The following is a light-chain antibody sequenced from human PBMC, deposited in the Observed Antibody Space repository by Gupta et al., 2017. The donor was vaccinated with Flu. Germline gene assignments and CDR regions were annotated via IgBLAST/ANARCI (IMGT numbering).Light chain of an antibody. CDR2: ETS. V-gene: IGKV3-20*01. CDR3: QQYGNSFA. J-gene: IGKJ4*01. CDR1: QSVSSGY. Sequence: PGTLSQSAGERGTLWCRASQSVSSGYLDWYQQKPGQAPRRLIYETSNRATGIPDRFSGSGSGTDFTLTISRLEPEDVAVFYCQQYGNSFAFGGGTKVEIK.